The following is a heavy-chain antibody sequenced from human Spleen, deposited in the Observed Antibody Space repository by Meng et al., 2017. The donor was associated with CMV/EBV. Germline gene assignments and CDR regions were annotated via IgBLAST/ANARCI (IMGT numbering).Heavy chain of an antibody. Sequence: GESLKISCAASGFTFSSYGMHWVRQASGKGLEWVAHISYDGSKKSYADSVKGRFTISRDNSKNMLYLQMDSLRVEDTSVYYCARESPFYYGALDFWGQGTVVTVSS. V-gene: IGHV3-30*02. CDR3: ARESPFYYGALDF. CDR2: ISYDGSKK. CDR1: GFTFSSYG. D-gene: IGHD3-10*01. J-gene: IGHJ3*01.